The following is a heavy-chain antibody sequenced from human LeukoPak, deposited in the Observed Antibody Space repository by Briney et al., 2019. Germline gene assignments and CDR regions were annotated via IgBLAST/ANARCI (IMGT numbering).Heavy chain of an antibody. CDR2: IYHSGST. CDR1: GGSISSGGYS. J-gene: IGHJ4*02. Sequence: SQTLSLTCAVSGGSISSGGYSWSWIRQPPGKGLEWIGYIYHSGSTYYNPSLKSRVTISVDRSKNQFSLKLSSVTAADTAVYYCARVGEVRGVGYWGQGTLVTVSS. D-gene: IGHD3-10*01. CDR3: ARVGEVRGVGY. V-gene: IGHV4-30-2*01.